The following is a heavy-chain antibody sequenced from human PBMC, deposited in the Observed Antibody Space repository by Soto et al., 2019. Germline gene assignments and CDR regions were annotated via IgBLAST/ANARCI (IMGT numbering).Heavy chain of an antibody. J-gene: IGHJ4*02. CDR2: IYYSGST. CDR1: GGSISSYY. Sequence: SETLSLTCTVSGGSISSYYWSWIRQPPGKGLDWIGYIYYSGSTNYNPSLKSRVTISVDTSKNQFSLKLSSLTAADTAVYYCAREEEQQLVSYWGQGTLVTVSS. V-gene: IGHV4-59*01. D-gene: IGHD6-13*01. CDR3: AREEEQQLVSY.